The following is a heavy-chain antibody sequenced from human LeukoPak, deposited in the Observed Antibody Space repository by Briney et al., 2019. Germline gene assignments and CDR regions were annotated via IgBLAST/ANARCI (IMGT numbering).Heavy chain of an antibody. V-gene: IGHV1-69*05. CDR3: ARSDYGDYVDY. Sequence: SVKVSCKASGGTFSSYAISWVRQAPGQGLEWMGRIIPIFGTANYAQKFQGRVTITTDESTSTAYMGLSSLRSEDTAVYYCARSDYGDYVDYWGQGTLVTVSS. D-gene: IGHD4-17*01. J-gene: IGHJ4*02. CDR2: IIPIFGTA. CDR1: GGTFSSYA.